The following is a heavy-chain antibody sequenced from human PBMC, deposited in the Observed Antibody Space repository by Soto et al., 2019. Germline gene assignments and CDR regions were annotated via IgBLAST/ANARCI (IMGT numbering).Heavy chain of an antibody. V-gene: IGHV5-51*01. CDR3: ASAGYSSETLLLQH. D-gene: IGHD6-19*01. J-gene: IGHJ1*01. CDR2: IYPGDSDT. Sequence: GESLKISCKGSGYNVTSSWLGWVRQKPGKGLEWMGIIYPGDSDTRYSPSFQGQVTISADKSISTAYLQWSSLKASDTAMYYCASAGYSSETLLLQHWGQGTLVTVSS. CDR1: GYNVTSSW.